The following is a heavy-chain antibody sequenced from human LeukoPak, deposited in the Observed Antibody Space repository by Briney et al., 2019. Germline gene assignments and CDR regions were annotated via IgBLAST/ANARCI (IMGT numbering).Heavy chain of an antibody. CDR3: ARPYYYDSSGLS. J-gene: IGHJ4*02. D-gene: IGHD3-22*01. V-gene: IGHV4-34*01. CDR1: GGSISSYY. CDR2: INHSGST. Sequence: SETLSLTCTVSGGSISSYYWSWIRQPPGKGLEWIGEINHSGSTNYNPSLKSRVTISVDTSKNQFSLKLSSVTAADTAVYYCARPYYYDSSGLSWGQGTLVTVSS.